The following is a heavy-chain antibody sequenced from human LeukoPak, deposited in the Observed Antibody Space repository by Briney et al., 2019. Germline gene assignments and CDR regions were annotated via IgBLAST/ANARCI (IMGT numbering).Heavy chain of an antibody. Sequence: GRSLRLSCAASGFTFSSYAMHWVRQAPGKGLEWVAVISYDGSNKYYADSVKGRFTISRDNSKNTLYLQMNSLRAEDTAVYYCARGVSVSDILTGYFDYWGQGTLVTVSS. CDR2: ISYDGSNK. CDR1: GFTFSSYA. D-gene: IGHD3-9*01. CDR3: ARGVSVSDILTGYFDY. V-gene: IGHV3-30*04. J-gene: IGHJ4*02.